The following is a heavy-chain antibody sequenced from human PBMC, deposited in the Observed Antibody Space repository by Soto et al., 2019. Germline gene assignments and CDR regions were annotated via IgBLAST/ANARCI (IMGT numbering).Heavy chain of an antibody. Sequence: EVQLLESGGGLGQGGGSLRLSCAASGFPFSSYAMNWVRQAPGKGLEWVSGISGSGGNTYYADSVRGRFTISRDNSKNTLYLQMTSLRAEDTAVYYCANWQGSHYFDWRVDYWGQGTLVTVSS. V-gene: IGHV3-23*01. CDR1: GFPFSSYA. CDR2: ISGSGGNT. D-gene: IGHD3-9*01. CDR3: ANWQGSHYFDWRVDY. J-gene: IGHJ4*02.